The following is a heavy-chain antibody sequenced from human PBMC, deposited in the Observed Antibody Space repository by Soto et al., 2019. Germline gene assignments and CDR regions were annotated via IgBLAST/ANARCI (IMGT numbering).Heavy chain of an antibody. CDR3: ARERVGHSAMDV. V-gene: IGHV4-59*12. D-gene: IGHD1-26*01. CDR2: VSDSGST. CDR1: GGSITNYY. J-gene: IGHJ6*02. Sequence: QVQLQESGLGLVKPSETLSLMCTVSGGSITNYYWSWIRQSPAKGLEWIGYVSDSGSTKYNPSLKSRVTISVDTSKNQFSLKLTSLTAADTAVYYCARERVGHSAMDVWGQGTTVTVSS.